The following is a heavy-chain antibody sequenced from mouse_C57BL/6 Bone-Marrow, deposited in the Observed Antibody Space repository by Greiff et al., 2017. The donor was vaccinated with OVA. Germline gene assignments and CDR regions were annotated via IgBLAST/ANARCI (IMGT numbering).Heavy chain of an antibody. CDR2: IDPSDSYT. J-gene: IGHJ1*03. D-gene: IGHD2-1*01. V-gene: IGHV1-50*01. Sequence: VQLQQSGAELVKPGASVKLSCKASGYTFTSYWMQWVKQRPGQGLEWIGEIDPSDSYTNYNQKFKGKATLTVDTSSSTAYMQLSSLTSEDSAVYYCGYGNFDWYFDVWGTGTTVTVSS. CDR3: GYGNFDWYFDV. CDR1: GYTFTSYW.